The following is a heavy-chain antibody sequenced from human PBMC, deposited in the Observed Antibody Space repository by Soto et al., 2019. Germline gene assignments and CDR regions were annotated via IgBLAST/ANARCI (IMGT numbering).Heavy chain of an antibody. J-gene: IGHJ5*02. V-gene: IGHV4-34*01. CDR2: INHSGST. CDR1: CGSFSGYY. CDR3: ARVIAPKRSLRRWYWFDP. Sequence: ASETLSLTCAVYCGSFSGYYWSWIRQPPGKGLEWIGEINHSGSTNYNPSLKSRVTISVDTSKNQFSLKLSSVTAADTAVYYCARVIAPKRSLRRWYWFDPWGQGTLVTVSS. D-gene: IGHD2-15*01.